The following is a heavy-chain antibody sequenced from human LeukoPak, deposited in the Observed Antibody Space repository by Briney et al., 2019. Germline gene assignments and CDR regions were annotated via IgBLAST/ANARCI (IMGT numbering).Heavy chain of an antibody. Sequence: ASVKVSCKASGYTFTSYDINWVRQATGQGLEWMGWMNPNSGNTGYAQKFQGRVTMTKNTSTSTAYMELSSLRSEDTAVYYCARGGPLSYSSSQNWGQGTLVTVSS. CDR3: ARGGPLSYSSSQN. CDR2: MNPNSGNT. V-gene: IGHV1-8*01. CDR1: GYTFTSYD. D-gene: IGHD6-6*01. J-gene: IGHJ4*02.